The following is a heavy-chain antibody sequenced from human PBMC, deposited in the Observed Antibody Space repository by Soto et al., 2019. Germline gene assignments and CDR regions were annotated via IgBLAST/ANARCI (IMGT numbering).Heavy chain of an antibody. CDR3: ARVWSSAGAPFDAFDI. CDR1: GGSISSGSYY. CDR2: IYYSRST. J-gene: IGHJ3*02. V-gene: IGHV4-61*01. Sequence: PSETLSLTCTVSGGSISSGSYYWSWIRQPPGKGLEWIGYIYYSRSTNYNPSLRSRVTISVDTSKNQFSLKLSSVTAADTAIYYCARVWSSAGAPFDAFDIWGQGTMVT. D-gene: IGHD3-16*01.